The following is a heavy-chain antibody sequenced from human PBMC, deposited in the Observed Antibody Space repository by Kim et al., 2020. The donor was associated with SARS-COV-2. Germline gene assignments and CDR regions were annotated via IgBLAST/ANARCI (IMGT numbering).Heavy chain of an antibody. V-gene: IGHV4-31*03. Sequence: SETLSLTCTVSGGSISSGGYYWSWIRQHPGKGLEWIGYIYYSGSTYYNPSLKSRVTISVDTSKNQFSLKLSSVTAADTAVYYCARWLRLKYWFDPWGQGTLVTVSS. CDR2: IYYSGST. CDR1: GGSISSGGYY. CDR3: ARWLRLKYWFDP. J-gene: IGHJ5*02. D-gene: IGHD5-12*01.